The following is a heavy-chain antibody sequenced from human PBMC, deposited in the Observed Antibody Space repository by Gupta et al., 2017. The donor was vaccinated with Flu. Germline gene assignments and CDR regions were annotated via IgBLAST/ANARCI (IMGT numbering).Heavy chain of an antibody. V-gene: IGHV3-21*01. Sequence: EVQVVESGGNLVKPGGSLRLSCAASGFSFSAYNMNWVRQAPGKGLEWVSSISGSSSYIYYADAVKGRFTISRDNAKNSLYLKMKSMRADDTAVYYFARTWVGVAPFDYGGQGTLVTVSS. CDR1: GFSFSAYN. J-gene: IGHJ4*02. CDR3: ARTWVGVAPFDY. D-gene: IGHD3-16*01. CDR2: ISGSSSYI.